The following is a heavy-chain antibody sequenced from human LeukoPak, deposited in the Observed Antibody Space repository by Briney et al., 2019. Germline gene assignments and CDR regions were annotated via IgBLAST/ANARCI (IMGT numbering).Heavy chain of an antibody. V-gene: IGHV4-59*01. CDR1: GGSISSYY. CDR3: ARDSGSYSSLDY. Sequence: SETLSLTCTVPGGSISSYYWSWVRQPPGKGLEWIGYIYYSGSTNYNPSLKSRVTISVDTSKNQFSLKLSSVTAADTAVYYCARDSGSYSSLDYWGQGTLVTVSS. J-gene: IGHJ4*02. D-gene: IGHD1-26*01. CDR2: IYYSGST.